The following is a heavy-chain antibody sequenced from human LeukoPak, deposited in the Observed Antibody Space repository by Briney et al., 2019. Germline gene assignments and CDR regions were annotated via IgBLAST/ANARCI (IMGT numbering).Heavy chain of an antibody. D-gene: IGHD6-19*01. V-gene: IGHV1-69*04. J-gene: IGHJ4*02. Sequence: SVKVSCKASGGTFSSYAISWVRQAPGQGLEWMGRIIPILGIANYAQKFQGRVTITADKSTSTAYMELSSLRAEDTAVYYCASRSGWIDYWGQGTLVTVSS. CDR2: IIPILGIA. CDR3: ASRSGWIDY. CDR1: GGTFSSYA.